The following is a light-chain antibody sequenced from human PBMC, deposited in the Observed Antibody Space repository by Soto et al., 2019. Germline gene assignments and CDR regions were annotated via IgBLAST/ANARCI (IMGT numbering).Light chain of an antibody. CDR1: QSISSW. CDR2: DAS. V-gene: IGKV1-5*01. J-gene: IGKJ1*01. Sequence: DIQMTQSPSTLSASLGDRVTITCRASQSISSWLAWYQQKPGKAPKLLIYDASSLESGVPSRFSGSGSGTEFTLTISSLPPDDFETYYCQQYNSYSRTFGQGTKVDIK. CDR3: QQYNSYSRT.